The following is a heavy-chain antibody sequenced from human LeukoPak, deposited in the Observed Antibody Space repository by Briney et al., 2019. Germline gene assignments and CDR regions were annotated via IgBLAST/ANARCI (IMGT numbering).Heavy chain of an antibody. J-gene: IGHJ1*01. V-gene: IGHV3-23*01. Sequence: GGSLRLSCAASGFTFSSYAMSWVRQAPGNGLEWVSAISGSGGSTYYADSVKGRFTISRDNSKNTLYLQMNSLRAEDTAVYYCAKDVPIEYSSSSGPPEYFQHWGQGTLVTVSS. D-gene: IGHD6-6*01. CDR1: GFTFSSYA. CDR3: AKDVPIEYSSSSGPPEYFQH. CDR2: ISGSGGST.